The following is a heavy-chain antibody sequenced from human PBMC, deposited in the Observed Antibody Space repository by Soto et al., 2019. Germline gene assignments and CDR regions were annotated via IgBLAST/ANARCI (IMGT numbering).Heavy chain of an antibody. D-gene: IGHD6-19*01. Sequence: ASVKVSCKASGYTFTSYYMHWVRQAPGQGLEWMGIINPSGGSTSYAQKFQGRVTMTRDTSTSTVYMELSSLRSEDTAVYYCAREGIAGAGAPGPKEYYYYGMDVWGQGTTVTVSS. CDR2: INPSGGST. CDR1: GYTFTSYY. J-gene: IGHJ6*02. V-gene: IGHV1-46*01. CDR3: AREGIAGAGAPGPKEYYYYGMDV.